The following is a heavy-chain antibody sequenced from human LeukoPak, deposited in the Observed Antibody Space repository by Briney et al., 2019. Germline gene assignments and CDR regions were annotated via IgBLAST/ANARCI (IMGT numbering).Heavy chain of an antibody. CDR1: GYRFTNYW. CDR3: ARRATYGSSWWFDP. Sequence: GESLKISCKTSGYRFTNYWIGWVRQMPGKGLEWMGIIYPGDSDTRYSPSFQGQVTISADKSISTAYLQWSSLKASDTAMYYCARRATYGSSWWFDPWGQGTLVTVSS. CDR2: IYPGDSDT. D-gene: IGHD3-10*01. V-gene: IGHV5-51*01. J-gene: IGHJ5*02.